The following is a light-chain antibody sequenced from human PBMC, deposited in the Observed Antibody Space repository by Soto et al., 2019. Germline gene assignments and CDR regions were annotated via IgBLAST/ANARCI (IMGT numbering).Light chain of an antibody. CDR3: AVGEGSLNGGGSEER. CDR1: SSNIGTSS. J-gene: IGLJ6*01. Sequence: VLTQPPSASGTPGQTVTISCSGSSSNIGTSSVHWYKHLPGTAPKPLIYTNDQRPSGVPDRFSGSKSGTSASLALSGLQSEEAAEYDCAVGEGSLNGGGSEERFG. V-gene: IGLV1-44*01. CDR2: TND.